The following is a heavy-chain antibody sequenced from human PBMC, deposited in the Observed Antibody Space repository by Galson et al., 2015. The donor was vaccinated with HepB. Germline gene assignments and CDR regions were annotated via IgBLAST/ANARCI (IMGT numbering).Heavy chain of an antibody. D-gene: IGHD6-13*01. CDR1: GFTFSTYW. V-gene: IGHV3-7*03. Sequence: SLRLSCAASGFTFSTYWMTWVRQAPGKGLEWVANIKQDGSEKNYVDSVKGRFTISRDNAKNSLFLQMNSLRAEDTAVYYCVRVGSSWYSYLDTWGQGTLLTVSS. CDR3: VRVGSSWYSYLDT. J-gene: IGHJ5*02. CDR2: IKQDGSEK.